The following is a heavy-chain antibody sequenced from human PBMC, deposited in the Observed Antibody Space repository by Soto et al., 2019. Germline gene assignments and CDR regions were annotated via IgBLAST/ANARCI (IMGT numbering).Heavy chain of an antibody. Sequence: EVQLVESGGGLIQPGGSLRLSCAASGFTVNSNYMNWVRQAPARGLEWVSVIYSSGTTYYADSVKGRFTISRDNSKNTLYLQMNSLRAEDTAVYYCARGIPVAGTYLDYWGQGTLVTVSS. J-gene: IGHJ4*02. CDR3: ARGIPVAGTYLDY. CDR1: GFTVNSNY. D-gene: IGHD6-19*01. CDR2: IYSSGTT. V-gene: IGHV3-53*01.